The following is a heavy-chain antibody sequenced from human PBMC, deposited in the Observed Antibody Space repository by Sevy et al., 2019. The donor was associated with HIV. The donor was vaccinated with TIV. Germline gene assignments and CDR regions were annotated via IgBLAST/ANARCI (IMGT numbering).Heavy chain of an antibody. CDR1: GFSFSGYA. CDR2: VRSRGGST. J-gene: IGHJ4*02. Sequence: GGSLRLSCAASGFSFSGYAMSWVRQAPGKGLEWVSGVRSRGGSTFYADSVKGRFTISRDNSKNTLYLQMNSLRAEDTAIYHCAKEGAAIGIPYFDYWGQGTLVTVSS. V-gene: IGHV3-23*01. CDR3: AKEGAAIGIPYFDY. D-gene: IGHD6-13*01.